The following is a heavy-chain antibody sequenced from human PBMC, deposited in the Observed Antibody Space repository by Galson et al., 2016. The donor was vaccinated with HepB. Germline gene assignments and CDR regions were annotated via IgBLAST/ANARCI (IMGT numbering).Heavy chain of an antibody. CDR1: EFTFSNYA. CDR3: AKVVFLWFGELLGSFDY. CDR2: ISGGGDRT. Sequence: SLRLSCAASEFTFSNYAMSWVRQAPGKGLEWVSGISGGGDRTYYVDSVKGRFTISRDNPKNTRYLQMNSLTAEDTAVYYCAKVVFLWFGELLGSFDYWGQGTLVTVSS. D-gene: IGHD3-10*01. J-gene: IGHJ4*02. V-gene: IGHV3-23*01.